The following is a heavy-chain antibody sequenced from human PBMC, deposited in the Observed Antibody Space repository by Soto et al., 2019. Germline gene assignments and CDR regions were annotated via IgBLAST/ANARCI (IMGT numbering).Heavy chain of an antibody. CDR3: ARGDDFDYYYGVDV. CDR2: ITPIFGTA. D-gene: IGHD3-16*01. J-gene: IGHJ6*02. V-gene: IGHV1-69*06. CDR1: GGTFSNHA. Sequence: SSVKVSCKASGGTFSNHAISWVRQAPGQGLEWMGGITPIFGTANYAQKFQGRVTIIADTLTTTAYMELRSLTSEDTAVYYCARGDDFDYYYGVDVWGQGTTVTVSS.